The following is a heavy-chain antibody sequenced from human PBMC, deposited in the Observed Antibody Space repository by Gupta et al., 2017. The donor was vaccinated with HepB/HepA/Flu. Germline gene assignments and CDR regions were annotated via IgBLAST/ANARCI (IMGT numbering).Heavy chain of an antibody. CDR3: ARNVQDGSGSGDAFDI. Sequence: QVQLVQSGAEVKKPGASVKVSCKASGYTFTGYYLHWVRQAPGQGLEWMGWINPNSGGTNHAQKFQGRVTMTRDTSISTAYMELSRLRSDDTAVYYCARNVQDGSGSGDAFDIWGQGTMVTVSS. CDR1: GYTFTGYY. V-gene: IGHV1-2*02. J-gene: IGHJ3*02. CDR2: INPNSGGT. D-gene: IGHD3-10*01.